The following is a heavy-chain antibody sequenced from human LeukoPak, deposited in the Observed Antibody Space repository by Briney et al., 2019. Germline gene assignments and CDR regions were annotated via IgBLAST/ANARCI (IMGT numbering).Heavy chain of an antibody. CDR3: ARDLGTIFGEVD. J-gene: IGHJ4*02. CDR1: GGTFHSFT. D-gene: IGHD3-3*01. CDR2: IIPAIGPP. Sequence: GASVKVSCKTSGGTFHSFTFSWVRQAPGQGLEWMEWIIPAIGPPKYSQRFQDRATITADKSTNTAYMELSSLRSEDTAVYYCARDLGTIFGEVDWGQGTLVTVSS. V-gene: IGHV1-69*08.